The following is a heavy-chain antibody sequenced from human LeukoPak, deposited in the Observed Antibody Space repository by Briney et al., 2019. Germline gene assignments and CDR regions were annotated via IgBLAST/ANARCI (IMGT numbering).Heavy chain of an antibody. CDR3: ARDLTPRDGYNFSVPGNL. J-gene: IGHJ4*02. V-gene: IGHV1-46*01. CDR2: INPSGGST. D-gene: IGHD5-24*01. Sequence: ASVKVSCKASGYTFTSYYMHWVRQAPGQGLEWMGIINPSGGSTSYAQKFQGRVTMTRDTSTSTVYMELSSLRSEDTAVYYCARDLTPRDGYNFSVPGNLWGQGTLVTVFS. CDR1: GYTFTSYY.